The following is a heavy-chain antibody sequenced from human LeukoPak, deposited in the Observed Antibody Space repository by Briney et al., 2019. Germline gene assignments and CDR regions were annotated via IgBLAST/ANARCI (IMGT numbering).Heavy chain of an antibody. CDR1: GYTFTSYD. D-gene: IGHD2-15*01. J-gene: IGHJ4*02. CDR3: ATYCSGGSCHDY. V-gene: IGHV1-8*01. Sequence: GASVKVSCKASGYTFTSYDINWVRQATGQGLEWMGWMNPNSGNTGYAQKFQGRVTMTRNTSISTAYMELRSLRSDDTAVYYCATYCSGGSCHDYWGQGTLVTVSS. CDR2: MNPNSGNT.